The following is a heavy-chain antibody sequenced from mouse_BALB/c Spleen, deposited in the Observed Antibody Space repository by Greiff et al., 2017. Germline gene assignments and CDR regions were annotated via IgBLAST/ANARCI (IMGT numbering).Heavy chain of an antibody. CDR3: VRGLRRAMDY. CDR1: GFSLTSYD. CDR2: IWTGGGT. J-gene: IGHJ4*01. V-gene: IGHV2-9-2*01. D-gene: IGHD2-4*01. Sequence: VKLVESGPGLVAPSQSLSITCTVSGFSLTSYDISWIRQPPGKGLEWLGVIWTGGGTNYNSAFMSRLSISKDNSKSQVFLKMNSLQTDDTAIYYCVRGLRRAMDYWGQGTSVTVSS.